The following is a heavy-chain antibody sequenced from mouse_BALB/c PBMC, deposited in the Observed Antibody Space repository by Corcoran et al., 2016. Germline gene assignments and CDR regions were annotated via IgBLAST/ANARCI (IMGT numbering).Heavy chain of an antibody. CDR2: INPNNGGT. J-gene: IGHJ1*01. V-gene: IGHV1-18*01. D-gene: IGHD2-4*01. CDR3: ARPRSTMITTDYDV. Sequence: EFMLQQSGPELVKPGASVKIPCKASGYTFTDYNMDWVKQSHGKSLEWIGDINPNNGGTIYNQKFKGKATLTVDKSSSTAYMELRSLTSEDTAVYYCARPRSTMITTDYDVWGAGTTVTVSS. CDR1: GYTFTDYN.